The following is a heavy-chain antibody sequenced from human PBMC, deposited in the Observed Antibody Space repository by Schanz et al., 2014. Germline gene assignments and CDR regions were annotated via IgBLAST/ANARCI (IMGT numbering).Heavy chain of an antibody. Sequence: QVQLQQWGAGLLKPSETLSLTCAVYGGSFGDSYWSWVRQSPGKGLEWIGEINHSASTKYNPSLKSRVTMSQETSKNQFYLKLSSVTAADTAVYYCRVWFGELCLDYWGQGTLVTVSS. V-gene: IGHV4-34*01. J-gene: IGHJ4*02. D-gene: IGHD3-10*01. CDR3: RVWFGELCLDY. CDR2: INHSAST. CDR1: GGSFGDSY.